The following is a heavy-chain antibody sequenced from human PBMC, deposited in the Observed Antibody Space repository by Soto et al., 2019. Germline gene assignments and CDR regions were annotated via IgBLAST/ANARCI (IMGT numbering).Heavy chain of an antibody. J-gene: IGHJ4*02. CDR1: GGSISSYY. D-gene: IGHD6-19*01. CDR3: ASAGWYVAFDY. V-gene: IGHV4-59*01. Sequence: PSETLSLTCTVSGGSISSYYWSWIRQPPGKGLEWIGYIYYSGSTNYNPSLKSRVTISVDTSKNQFSLKLSSVTAADTAVYYCASAGWYVAFDYWGQGTLVTVSS. CDR2: IYYSGST.